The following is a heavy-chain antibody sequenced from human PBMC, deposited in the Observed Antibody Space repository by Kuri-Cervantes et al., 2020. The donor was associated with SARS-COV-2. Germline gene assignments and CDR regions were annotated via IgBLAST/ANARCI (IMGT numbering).Heavy chain of an antibody. V-gene: IGHV1-2*02. Sequence: ASVKVSCKASGYTFTGYYMHWVRQAPGQGLEWMGWINPNSGGTNYAQKFQGRVTMTRDTSISTAYMELSRLRSDDTAVYYCARGLGSSWRMTTYYFDYWGQGTLVTVSS. CDR3: ARGLGSSWRMTTYYFDY. D-gene: IGHD6-13*01. CDR2: INPNSGGT. J-gene: IGHJ4*02. CDR1: GYTFTGYY.